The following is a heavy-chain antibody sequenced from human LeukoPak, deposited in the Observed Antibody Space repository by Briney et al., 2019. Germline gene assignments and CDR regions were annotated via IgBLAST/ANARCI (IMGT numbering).Heavy chain of an antibody. CDR2: IYGGGST. Sequence: GGSLRLSCAASGFIVSTNYMSWVRQAPGKGLEWVSVIYGGGSTYYADSVKGRFTISRDNSKNSLYLQMNSLRAEDTAVYYCARHEGVTMIMNWGQGTLVTVSS. V-gene: IGHV3-66*04. CDR3: ARHEGVTMIMN. D-gene: IGHD3-22*01. J-gene: IGHJ4*02. CDR1: GFIVSTNY.